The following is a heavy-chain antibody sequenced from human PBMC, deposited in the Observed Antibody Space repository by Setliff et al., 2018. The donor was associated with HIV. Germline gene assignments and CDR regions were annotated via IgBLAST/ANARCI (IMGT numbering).Heavy chain of an antibody. CDR1: GFTFSSYG. J-gene: IGHJ6*02. V-gene: IGHV3-30*02. CDR3: AKDGSDNFWSGYYVVARRGVDV. D-gene: IGHD3-3*01. CDR2: IRYDGSDE. Sequence: PGGSLRLSCAASGFTFSSYGMHWVRQAPGEGLQWVAYIRYDGSDEDYADSVKGRFTISRDNSKNTLYLQMNSLRDEDTAVYFCAKDGSDNFWSGYYVVARRGVDVWGQGTTVTVSS.